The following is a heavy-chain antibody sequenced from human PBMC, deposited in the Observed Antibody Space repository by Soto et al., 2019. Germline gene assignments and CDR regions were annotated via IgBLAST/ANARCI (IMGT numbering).Heavy chain of an antibody. CDR2: INHSGST. D-gene: IGHD2-21*01. Sequence: PSETLSLTCAVYGGSFSGYYLSWIRQPQGKGLEWIGEINHSGSTNYNQSLKSRVIISVDTSKNQFSLKLSSVTAADTAVYYCATCPLTSVGDYADYYGMDVWGQGTPVTVSS. V-gene: IGHV4-34*01. J-gene: IGHJ6*02. CDR3: ATCPLTSVGDYADYYGMDV. CDR1: GGSFSGYY.